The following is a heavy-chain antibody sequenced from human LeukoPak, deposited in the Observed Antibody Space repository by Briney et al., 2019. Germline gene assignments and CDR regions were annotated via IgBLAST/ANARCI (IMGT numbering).Heavy chain of an antibody. Sequence: SETLSLTCAVHGGSFSTYYWSWIRQPPGKGLEWIGDINRSGTTNYNPSLKSRVTISVDTSNNQFSLKLSSVTAADTAVYYCAKGVGRPPGYWGQGTLVTVSS. CDR1: GGSFSTYY. CDR3: AKGVGRPPGY. V-gene: IGHV4-34*01. D-gene: IGHD1-26*01. J-gene: IGHJ4*02. CDR2: INRSGTT.